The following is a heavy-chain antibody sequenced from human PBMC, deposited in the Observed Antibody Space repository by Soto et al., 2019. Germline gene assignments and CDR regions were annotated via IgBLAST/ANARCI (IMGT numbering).Heavy chain of an antibody. D-gene: IGHD2-2*01. J-gene: IGHJ6*02. CDR2: MNHLGST. CDR3: ARGPPYCISTGCPRGMDV. V-gene: IGHV4-34*01. Sequence: QVHLQQWGARLLKPSETLSLTCAVYGGSFSGYYWSWIRQPPGQGLEWIGEMNHLGSTNYNPSLKSRVTISVDTSKNQFSLNLTSVTAADTAVYYCARGPPYCISTGCPRGMDVWGQGTTVTVSS. CDR1: GGSFSGYY.